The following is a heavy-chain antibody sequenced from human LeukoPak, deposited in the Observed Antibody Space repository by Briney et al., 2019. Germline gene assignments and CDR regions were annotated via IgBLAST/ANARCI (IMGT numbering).Heavy chain of an antibody. CDR1: GGSINGYY. CDR2: IYYSGST. Sequence: SETLSLTCTVSGGSINGYYWSWIRQPPGKGLEWIGYIYYSGSTNYNPSLKSRVTISVDTSKNQFSLKLSSVTAADTAVYYCARDIAAGGAFDYWGQGTLVTVSS. J-gene: IGHJ4*02. CDR3: ARDIAAGGAFDY. D-gene: IGHD6-13*01. V-gene: IGHV4-59*01.